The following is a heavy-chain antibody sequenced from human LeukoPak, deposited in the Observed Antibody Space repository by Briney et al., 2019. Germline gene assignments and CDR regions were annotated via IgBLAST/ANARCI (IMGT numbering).Heavy chain of an antibody. CDR3: SELGITMIGGV. J-gene: IGHJ6*04. V-gene: IGHV3-48*04. CDR1: GFTFSSYG. CDR2: VSSSGSTI. Sequence: GGSLRLSCAASGFTFSSYGMSWVRQAPRQGQELVSYVSSSGSTIYHADSVKGRFTIFRVNAKNSLFLQMKSPRAADTAVYYCSELGITMIGGVWGKGTTVTISS. D-gene: IGHD3-10*02.